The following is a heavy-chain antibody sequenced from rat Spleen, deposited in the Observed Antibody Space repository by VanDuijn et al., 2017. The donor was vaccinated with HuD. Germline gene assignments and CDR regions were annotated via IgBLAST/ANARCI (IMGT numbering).Heavy chain of an antibody. D-gene: IGHD1-2*01. CDR3: ARPDYSRFDY. CDR2: ISNGGGNT. CDR1: GFIFSNYY. J-gene: IGHJ2*01. Sequence: EVQLMESGGGLVQPGRSLKLSCAASGFIFSNYYMAWVRQAPTKGLEWVASISNGGGNTYYRDSVKGRFTISRDNAKSTLYLQMDSLRSEDTATYYCARPDYSRFDYWGQGVMVTVSS. V-gene: IGHV5-25*01.